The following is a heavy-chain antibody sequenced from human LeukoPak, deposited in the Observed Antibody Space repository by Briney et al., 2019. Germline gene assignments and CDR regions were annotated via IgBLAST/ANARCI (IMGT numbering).Heavy chain of an antibody. CDR3: ARVGEYGDYVGDDAFDI. CDR1: GGTFSSYA. J-gene: IGHJ3*02. V-gene: IGHV1-69*05. Sequence: SVNVSCKASGGTFSSYAISWVRQAPGQGLDWMGRLIPIFGTANYPQQFQGRVTITTDESTSTAHMELSSLRSEDTAVYYCARVGEYGDYVGDDAFDIWGQGTMVTVSS. CDR2: LIPIFGTA. D-gene: IGHD4-17*01.